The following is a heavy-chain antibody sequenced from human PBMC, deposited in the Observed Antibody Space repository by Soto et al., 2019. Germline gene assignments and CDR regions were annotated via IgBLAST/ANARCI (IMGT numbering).Heavy chain of an antibody. V-gene: IGHV4-59*01. J-gene: IGHJ5*02. CDR3: ASAFRRGPSDATNWFDP. Sequence: SETLSLTCTVSGGSISSYYWSWIRQPPGKGLEWIGYIYYSGSTNYNPSLKSRVTISVDTSKNQFSLKLSSVTAADTAVYYCASAFRRGPSDATNWFDPWGQGTLVTVSS. CDR2: IYYSGST. D-gene: IGHD3-10*01. CDR1: GGSISSYY.